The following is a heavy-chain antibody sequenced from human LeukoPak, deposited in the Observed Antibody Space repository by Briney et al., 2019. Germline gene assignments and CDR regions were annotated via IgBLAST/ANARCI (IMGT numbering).Heavy chain of an antibody. CDR3: AREREYNYGHMLGY. Sequence: GGSLRLSCAASGFTFSHYGMSWVRQAPGKGLQWVSVISGGGDITNYADSVKGRFTISRDNSKNTLYLQMNSLRAEDTAVYYCAREREYNYGHMLGYWGQGTLVTVSS. CDR2: ISGGGDIT. D-gene: IGHD5-18*01. J-gene: IGHJ4*02. CDR1: GFTFSHYG. V-gene: IGHV3-23*01.